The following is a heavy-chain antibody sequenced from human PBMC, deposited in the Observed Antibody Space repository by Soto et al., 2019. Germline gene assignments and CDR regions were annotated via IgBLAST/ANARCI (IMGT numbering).Heavy chain of an antibody. V-gene: IGHV1-69*13. CDR1: RVTFSKFI. Sequence: GASVKVSCKASRVTFSKFIVTWVRQAPGLGLEWVGGIIPIFDTANYAQKFQGRVTITADESTSTSYMEVNNLRSEDTAVYYCAKVRYSSPMGYYYGMDVWGQGTTVTVSS. CDR2: IIPIFDTA. CDR3: AKVRYSSPMGYYYGMDV. J-gene: IGHJ6*02. D-gene: IGHD6-19*01.